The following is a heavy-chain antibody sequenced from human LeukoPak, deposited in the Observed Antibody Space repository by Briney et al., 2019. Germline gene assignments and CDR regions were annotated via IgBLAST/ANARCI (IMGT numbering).Heavy chain of an antibody. CDR3: ARRGIAAAGGYYYYMDV. D-gene: IGHD6-13*01. CDR1: GGSISSGGYY. CDR2: IDQSGST. Sequence: SETLSLTCIVSGGSISSGGYYWSWIRQPPGKGLEWIGFIDQSGSTYYNPSLKSRVTISVDRSKNQFSLKLSSVTAADTAVYYCARRGIAAAGGYYYYMDVWGKGTTVTVSS. V-gene: IGHV4-30-2*01. J-gene: IGHJ6*03.